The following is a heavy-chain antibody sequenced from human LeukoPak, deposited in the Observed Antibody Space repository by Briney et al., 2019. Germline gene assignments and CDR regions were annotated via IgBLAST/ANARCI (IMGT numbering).Heavy chain of an antibody. V-gene: IGHV4-59*01. CDR1: GGSISSYY. CDR2: IYYSVST. D-gene: IGHD4-17*01. Sequence: SETLSLTCTVSGGSISSYYWSWIRQPPGKGLEWIGYIYYSVSTNYNPSLTSRVTISVDASKNQFSLKLSSVTAADPAVYYCARRYGAYNWFDPWGQGTLVTVSS. J-gene: IGHJ5*02. CDR3: ARRYGAYNWFDP.